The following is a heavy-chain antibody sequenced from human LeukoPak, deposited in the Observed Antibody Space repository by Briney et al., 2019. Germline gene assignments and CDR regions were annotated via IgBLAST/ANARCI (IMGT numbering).Heavy chain of an antibody. Sequence: SETLSLTCTVSGYSISSGYYWGWIRQPLGKGLEWIGSIYHSGSTYYNPSLKSRVTISVDTSKNQFSLKLSSVTAADTAVYYCARAVSSSGWYYYYYYMDVWGKGTTVTVSS. CDR3: ARAVSSSGWYYYYYYMDV. V-gene: IGHV4-38-2*02. J-gene: IGHJ6*03. CDR1: GYSISSGYY. D-gene: IGHD3-22*01. CDR2: IYHSGST.